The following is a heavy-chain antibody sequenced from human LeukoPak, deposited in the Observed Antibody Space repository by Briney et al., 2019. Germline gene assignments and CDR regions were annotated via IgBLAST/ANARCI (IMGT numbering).Heavy chain of an antibody. CDR3: ATTFSDILTPSYVFDF. D-gene: IGHD3-9*01. J-gene: IGHJ4*01. V-gene: IGHV4-39*01. CDR1: GGSVTSGSHY. Sequence: LSETLSLTCSVSGGSVTSGSHYWIWIRQPPGEGLEWIGSIHYHENTYSNPSLKSRVSMSIDTSKNQFSLNLSSVSAADTAVFYCATTFSDILTPSYVFDFWGRGSLVTVSS. CDR2: IHYHENT.